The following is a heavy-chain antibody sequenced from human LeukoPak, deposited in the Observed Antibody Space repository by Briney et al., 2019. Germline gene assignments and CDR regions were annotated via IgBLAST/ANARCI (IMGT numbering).Heavy chain of an antibody. Sequence: GGSLRLSCAASGFTFSSYWMSWVRQAPGKGLEWVANIKQDGSEKYYVDSVKGRFTISRDNAKNSLYLQMNSLRAEDTAVYYCARDKGPLLNPYYYYGMDVWGQGTTVTVSS. J-gene: IGHJ6*02. CDR2: IKQDGSEK. CDR3: ARDKGPLLNPYYYYGMDV. CDR1: GFTFSSYW. V-gene: IGHV3-7*01.